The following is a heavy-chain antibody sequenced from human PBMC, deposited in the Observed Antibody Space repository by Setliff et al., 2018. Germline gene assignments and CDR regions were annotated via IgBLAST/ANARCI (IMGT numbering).Heavy chain of an antibody. CDR1: GGSFSTYY. Sequence: SETLSLTCAVYGGSFSTYYWFWIRQPPGKGLEWIGHIYTSGSTNYNPSLKSRVTISVDTSKNQFSLKLSSVTAADTAVYYCARAHPSRMIVVVRAYYYFDYWGQGTLVTVSS. D-gene: IGHD3-22*01. V-gene: IGHV4-4*08. CDR3: ARAHPSRMIVVVRAYYYFDY. CDR2: IYTSGST. J-gene: IGHJ4*02.